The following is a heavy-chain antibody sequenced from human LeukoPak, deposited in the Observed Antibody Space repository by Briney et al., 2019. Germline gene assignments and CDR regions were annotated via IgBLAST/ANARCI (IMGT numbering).Heavy chain of an antibody. J-gene: IGHJ4*02. Sequence: GGSLRLSCAASGFTVSSNYMSWVRQAPGKGLEWVSIIYSGGNTHYADSVEGRFTISRDNSKNTLYLQMNSLRAEDTAVYYCTCSGWSIYYLDYWGQGTLVTVSS. CDR1: GFTVSSNY. CDR3: TCSGWSIYYLDY. CDR2: IYSGGNT. V-gene: IGHV3-53*01. D-gene: IGHD6-19*01.